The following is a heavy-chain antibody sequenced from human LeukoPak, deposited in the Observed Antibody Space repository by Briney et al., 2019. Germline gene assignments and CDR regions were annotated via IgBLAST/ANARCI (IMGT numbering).Heavy chain of an antibody. Sequence: PGGSLRLSCAASGFTFSSYAMSWVRQAPGKGLEWVSAISGSGGSTYYADSVKGRFTISRDNSKNTLYLQMNSLRAEDTAVYYCAKDHSGGYSYGYDYWGQGTLVTVSS. CDR2: ISGSGGST. CDR1: GFTFSSYA. D-gene: IGHD5-18*01. CDR3: AKDHSGGYSYGYDY. V-gene: IGHV3-23*01. J-gene: IGHJ4*02.